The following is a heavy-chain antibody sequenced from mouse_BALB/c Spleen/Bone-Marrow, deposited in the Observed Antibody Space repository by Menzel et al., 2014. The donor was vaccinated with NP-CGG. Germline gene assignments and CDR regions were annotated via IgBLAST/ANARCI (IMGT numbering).Heavy chain of an antibody. J-gene: IGHJ4*01. CDR2: INPSNGGT. CDR3: TRSSYYHAMDY. V-gene: IGHV1S81*02. CDR1: GYTFTSYY. Sequence: GDDLVKPGASVKLSCKASGYTFTSYYMYWVKQRPGQGLEWIGEINPSNGGTNFNEKFKSKATLTVDKSSSTAYMQLSSLTSEDSAVYYCTRSSYYHAMDYWGQGTSVTVSS. D-gene: IGHD2-10*01.